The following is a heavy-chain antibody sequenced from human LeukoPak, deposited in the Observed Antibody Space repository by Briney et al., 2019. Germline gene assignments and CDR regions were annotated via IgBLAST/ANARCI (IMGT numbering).Heavy chain of an antibody. J-gene: IGHJ4*02. V-gene: IGHV1-69*06. CDR2: IIPIFGTA. D-gene: IGHD6-13*01. CDR3: ARAHPSPDHYSRLDY. CDR1: GGTFSSYA. Sequence: SVKVSCKVSGGTFSSYAVSWVRQAPGQGLEWMGGIIPIFGTANYAQKFQGRVTITADKSTSTAYMELSSLRSEDTAVYYCARAHPSPDHYSRLDYWGQGTLVTVSS.